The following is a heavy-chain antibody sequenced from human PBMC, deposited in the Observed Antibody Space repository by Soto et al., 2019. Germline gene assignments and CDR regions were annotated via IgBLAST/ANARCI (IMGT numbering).Heavy chain of an antibody. CDR2: IIPIFGTA. J-gene: IGHJ5*02. D-gene: IGHD2-8*01. V-gene: IGHV1-69*06. CDR1: GGTFSSYA. CDR3: ARLEMLRVYAPPSRYWFDP. Sequence: GASVKVSCKASGGTFSSYAISWVRQAPGQGLEWMGGIIPIFGTANYAQKFQGRVTITADKSTSTAYMELSSLRSEDTAVYYCARLEMLRVYAPPSRYWFDPWGQGPLVTVYS.